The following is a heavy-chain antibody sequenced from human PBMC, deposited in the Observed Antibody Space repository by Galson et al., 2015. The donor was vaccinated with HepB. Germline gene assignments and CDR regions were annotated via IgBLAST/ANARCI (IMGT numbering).Heavy chain of an antibody. CDR2: IRSKAYGGTT. J-gene: IGHJ4*02. CDR1: GFTFGDYA. Sequence: SLRLSCAASGFTFGDYAMSWVRQAPGKGLEWVGFIRSKAYGGTTEYAASVKGRFTISRDDSKSIAYLQMNSLKTEDTAVYYCTRVGTMVRGLPGYFDYWGQGTLVTVSS. CDR3: TRVGTMVRGLPGYFDY. V-gene: IGHV3-49*04. D-gene: IGHD3-10*01.